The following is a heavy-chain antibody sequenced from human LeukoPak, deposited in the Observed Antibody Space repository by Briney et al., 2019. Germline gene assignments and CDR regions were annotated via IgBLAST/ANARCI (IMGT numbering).Heavy chain of an antibody. CDR3: ATLPVPGNYFDY. V-gene: IGHV4-59*08. CDR1: GGSISSYY. J-gene: IGHJ4*02. CDR2: IYYSGST. D-gene: IGHD2-2*01. Sequence: SETLSLTCTVSGGSISSYYWSWIRQPPGKGLEWIGYIYYSGSTNYNPSLKSRVTISVDTSKNQFSLKLSSVTAADTAVYYCATLPVPGNYFDYWGQGTLVTVSS.